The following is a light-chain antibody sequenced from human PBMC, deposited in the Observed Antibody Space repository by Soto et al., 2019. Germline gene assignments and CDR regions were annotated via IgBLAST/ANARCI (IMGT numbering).Light chain of an antibody. V-gene: IGLV2-14*01. CDR3: CSYITSNTRQIV. CDR1: SSDVGGYNY. J-gene: IGLJ1*01. CDR2: DVS. Sequence: QSALTQPASVSGSPGQSITISCTGTSSDVGGYNYVSWYQQQPGKAPKFMIYDVSNRPSGVSKRFSGSKSGNTASLPISGLQAEDEADYSCCSYITSNTRQIVFATETKLTVL.